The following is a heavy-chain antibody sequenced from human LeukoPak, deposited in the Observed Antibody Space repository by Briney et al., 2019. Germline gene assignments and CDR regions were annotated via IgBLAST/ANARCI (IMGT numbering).Heavy chain of an antibody. CDR2: ISGSGGGT. J-gene: IGHJ4*02. CDR1: GITLSNYG. CDR3: AKRGVVIRVILVGFHKEAYYFDS. Sequence: GGSLRLSCAVSGITLSNYGMSWVRQAPGKGLEWVAGISGSGGGTSYADPVKGRFTISRDNPKNTLYLQMNSLRAEDTAVYFCAKRGVVIRVILVGFHKEAYYFDSWGQGALVTVSS. D-gene: IGHD3-22*01. V-gene: IGHV3-23*01.